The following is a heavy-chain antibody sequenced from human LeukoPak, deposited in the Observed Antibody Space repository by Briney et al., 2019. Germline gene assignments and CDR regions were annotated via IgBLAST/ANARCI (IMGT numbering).Heavy chain of an antibody. CDR2: IRYDGSNK. V-gene: IGHV3-30*02. J-gene: IGHJ4*02. CDR1: GFTFSSYG. Sequence: GGSLRLSCAASGFTFSSYGMHWVRQAPGKGLEWVAFIRYDGSNKYYADSVKGRFTISRDNSKNTLYLQMNSLRAEDTAVYYCAKDLFRGNDYFVYWGQGTLVTVSS. CDR3: AKDLFRGNDYFVY. D-gene: IGHD3-10*01.